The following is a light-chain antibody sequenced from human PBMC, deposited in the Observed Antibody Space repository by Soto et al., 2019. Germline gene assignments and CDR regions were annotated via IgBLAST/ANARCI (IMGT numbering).Light chain of an antibody. V-gene: IGKV3-15*01. J-gene: IGKJ1*01. Sequence: VMTQAPATLSVSPGERATLSFRASQTINNNVAWYQLKDGQVPRLVIYGASTRATDIPARFSGSGSGTEFTLTISSLQSEDFAVYYCQQYNDWPPTFGQGTKVDIK. CDR1: QTINNN. CDR2: GAS. CDR3: QQYNDWPPT.